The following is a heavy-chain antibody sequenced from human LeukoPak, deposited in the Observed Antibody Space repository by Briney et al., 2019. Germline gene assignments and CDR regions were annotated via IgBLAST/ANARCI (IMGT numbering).Heavy chain of an antibody. V-gene: IGHV4-31*03. D-gene: IGHD2-15*01. Sequence: SETLSLTCTVSGGSISSGGYYSSWISQHPGKGLEWIGYIYYSGSTYYNPSLKSRVTISVDTSKNQFSLKLSSVTAADTAVYYCARNLVVAATFQHRRTISYYYGMDVWGQGTTVTVSS. CDR3: ARNLVVAATFQHRRTISYYYGMDV. CDR1: GGSISSGGYY. J-gene: IGHJ6*02. CDR2: IYYSGST.